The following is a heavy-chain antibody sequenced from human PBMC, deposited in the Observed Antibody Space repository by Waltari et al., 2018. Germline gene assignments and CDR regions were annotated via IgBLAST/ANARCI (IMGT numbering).Heavy chain of an antibody. D-gene: IGHD1-26*01. CDR1: GGSISSYY. CDR2: IYYSGST. J-gene: IGHJ4*02. CDR3: ARAPYSGSYFDY. V-gene: IGHV4-59*01. Sequence: QVQLQESGPGLVKPSETLSLTCTVSGGSISSYYWSWIRQPPGKGLEWIGYIYYSGSTNYNPSPKSRVTISVDTSKNQFSLKLSSVTAADTAVYYCARAPYSGSYFDYWGQGTLVTVSS.